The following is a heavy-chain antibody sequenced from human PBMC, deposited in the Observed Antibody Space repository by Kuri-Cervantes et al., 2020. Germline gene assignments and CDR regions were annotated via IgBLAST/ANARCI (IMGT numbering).Heavy chain of an antibody. CDR3: ARDPKAPPNYGDYINDNWYFDL. Sequence: LSLTCAASGFTFSSYWMSWVRQAPGKGLGWVANIKQDGSEKYYVDSVKGRFTISRDNAKNSLYLQMNSLRAEDTAVYYCARDPKAPPNYGDYINDNWYFDLWGRGTLVTVSS. J-gene: IGHJ2*01. CDR1: GFTFSSYW. CDR2: IKQDGSEK. D-gene: IGHD4-17*01. V-gene: IGHV3-7*01.